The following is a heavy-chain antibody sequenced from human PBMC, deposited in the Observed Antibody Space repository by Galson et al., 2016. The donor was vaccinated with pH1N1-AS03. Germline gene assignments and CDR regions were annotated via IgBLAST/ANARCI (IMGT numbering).Heavy chain of an antibody. CDR2: IKEDGSAK. J-gene: IGHJ4*02. CDR3: ARDAPGYGGYVE. CDR1: GFTFSTYW. Sequence: SLRLSCAASGFTFSTYWMSWVRQAPGKGLEWVANIKEDGSAKYYVDSVKGRFTISRDNAKNSLYLQIDSLRGEDTAVHYCARDAPGYGGYVEWGQGTLVTVSS. V-gene: IGHV3-7*01. D-gene: IGHD5-12*01.